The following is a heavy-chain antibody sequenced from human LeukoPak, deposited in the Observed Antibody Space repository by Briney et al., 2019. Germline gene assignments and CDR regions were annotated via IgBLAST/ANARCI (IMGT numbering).Heavy chain of an antibody. CDR1: GFTFDDYT. D-gene: IGHD6-19*01. Sequence: PGGSLRLSCAASGFTFDDYTMHWVRQAPGKGLEWVSLISWDGGSTNYADSVKGRFTISRDNSKNSLYLQMNSLRTEDTALYYCAKDGDSSGWYDFDYWGQGTLVTVSS. J-gene: IGHJ4*02. V-gene: IGHV3-43*01. CDR3: AKDGDSSGWYDFDY. CDR2: ISWDGGST.